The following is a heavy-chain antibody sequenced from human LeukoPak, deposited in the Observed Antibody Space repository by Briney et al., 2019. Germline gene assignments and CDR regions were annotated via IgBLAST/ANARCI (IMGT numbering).Heavy chain of an antibody. D-gene: IGHD3-10*01. J-gene: IGHJ6*03. Sequence: ASVKVSCKASGYTFTSYYMHWVRQAPGQGLEWMGIINPSGGSTSYAQKFQGRVTMTRDMSTSTVYMELSSLRSEDTAVYYCARVHYGSGSYYPYYYYYYMDVWGKGTTVTVSS. CDR1: GYTFTSYY. V-gene: IGHV1-46*01. CDR3: ARVHYGSGSYYPYYYYYYMDV. CDR2: INPSGGST.